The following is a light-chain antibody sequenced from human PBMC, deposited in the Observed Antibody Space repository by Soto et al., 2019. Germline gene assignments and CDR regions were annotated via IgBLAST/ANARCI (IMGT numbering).Light chain of an antibody. CDR1: QSISSW. CDR2: AAS. J-gene: IGKJ4*01. Sequence: DIHMTQSPSTLSASVGDRVTITCRASQSISSWLAWYQQKRGKAPKLLIYAASSLPSGVPPRFSGGGGGTDFTLTISSLQPEDFASYYCQQIYTIPLTFGGGTQVDIK. CDR3: QQIYTIPLT. V-gene: IGKV1-39*01.